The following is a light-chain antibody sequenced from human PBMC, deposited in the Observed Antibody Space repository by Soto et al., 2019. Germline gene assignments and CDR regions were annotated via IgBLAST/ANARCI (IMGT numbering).Light chain of an antibody. V-gene: IGLV2-23*01. CDR1: SSDVGSYNL. J-gene: IGLJ2*01. CDR2: EGS. CDR3: CSYAGSSTLV. Sequence: QLVLTQPASVSGSPGQSITISCTGTSSDVGSYNLVSWYQQHPGKAPKLMIYEGSKRPSGVSNRFSGSKSGNTASLTISGLQAEDEADYYCCSYAGSSTLVFGGGTKLTV.